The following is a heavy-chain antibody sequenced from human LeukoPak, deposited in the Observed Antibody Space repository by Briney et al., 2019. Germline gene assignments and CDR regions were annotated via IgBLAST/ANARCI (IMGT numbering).Heavy chain of an antibody. CDR2: ISSSGSTI. CDR3: ARGGIAAAVDY. J-gene: IGHJ4*02. CDR1: GFTFSSYE. D-gene: IGHD6-13*01. V-gene: IGHV3-48*03. Sequence: GGSLRLSCAASGFTFSSYEMGWVRQAPGKGLEWVSYISSSGSTIYYADSVKGRFTISRDNAKNSLYLQMNSLRAEDTAVYYCARGGIAAAVDYWGQGTLVTVSS.